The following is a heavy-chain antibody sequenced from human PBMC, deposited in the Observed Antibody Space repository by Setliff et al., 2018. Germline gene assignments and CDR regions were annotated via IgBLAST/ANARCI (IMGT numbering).Heavy chain of an antibody. J-gene: IGHJ4*02. CDR2: IKGPGAR. Sequence: GGSLRLSCAASGFTFSAAWMTWLRLGPGKGLEWVALIKGPGARDYYAYVNDRFTISRDNSKNILYRQINNRIREDTAVYYCAADFPGGAFPFDYLGQGTMVTVSS. CDR1: GFTFSAAW. V-gene: IGHV3-15*01. CDR3: AADFPGGAFPFDY. D-gene: IGHD2-8*02.